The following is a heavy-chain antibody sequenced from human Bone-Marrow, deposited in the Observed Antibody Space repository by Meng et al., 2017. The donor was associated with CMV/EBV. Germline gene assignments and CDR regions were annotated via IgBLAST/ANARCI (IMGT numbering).Heavy chain of an antibody. CDR2: IYYSGST. V-gene: IGHV4-59*01. CDR3: ASSPDDSSGYYPPNWFDP. CDR1: GGSISSYY. J-gene: IGHJ5*02. Sequence: GSLRLSCTVSGGSISSYYWSWIRQPPGKGLEWIGYIYYSGSTNYNPSLKSRVTISVDTSKNQFSLKLSSVTAADTAVYYCASSPDDSSGYYPPNWFDPWGQGNLVTVSS. D-gene: IGHD3-22*01.